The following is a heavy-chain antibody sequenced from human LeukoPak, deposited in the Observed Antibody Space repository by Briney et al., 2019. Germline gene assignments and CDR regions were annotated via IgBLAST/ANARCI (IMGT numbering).Heavy chain of an antibody. CDR2: IKQDGSEK. CDR3: ARDLGGRPPLVGAKDY. D-gene: IGHD2-8*02. V-gene: IGHV3-7*01. Sequence: GGSLRLSCAASGFTFSSYWMSWVRQAPGKGLEWVANIKQDGSEKYYVDSVKGRFTISRDNAKNLLYLQMNSLRAEDTAVYYCARDLGGRPPLVGAKDYWGQGTLVTVSS. J-gene: IGHJ4*02. CDR1: GFTFSSYW.